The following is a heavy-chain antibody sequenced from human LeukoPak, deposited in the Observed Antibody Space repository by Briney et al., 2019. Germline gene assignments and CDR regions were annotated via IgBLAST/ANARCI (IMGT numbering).Heavy chain of an antibody. Sequence: GGSLRVYCAASGFTFSSNAMSWVRQAPGKGLEWVSAISGRADRTYYADSVKGRFTISRDNSRNTVDLQMNNLRAEDTAIYYCAKESPYDSPRKYYFDYWGQGTLVTVSS. J-gene: IGHJ4*02. CDR1: GFTFSSNA. D-gene: IGHD1-14*01. CDR2: ISGRADRT. CDR3: AKESPYDSPRKYYFDY. V-gene: IGHV3-23*01.